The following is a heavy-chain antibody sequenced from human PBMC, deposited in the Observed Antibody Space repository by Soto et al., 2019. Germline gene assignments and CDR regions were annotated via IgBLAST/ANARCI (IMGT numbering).Heavy chain of an antibody. V-gene: IGHV3-23*01. CDR1: GFTFSIFA. Sequence: HPGGSLRLSCAASGFTFSIFAMSWVRQSPGKGLEWVSTISGSGGSTYYADAVKGRFTISRDNSMGTLYLQMKSLRVEDTAIYYCAKEVSLGSTVDLGYWGQGALVTVS. CDR3: AKEVSLGSTVDLGY. D-gene: IGHD7-27*01. J-gene: IGHJ4*02. CDR2: ISGSGGST.